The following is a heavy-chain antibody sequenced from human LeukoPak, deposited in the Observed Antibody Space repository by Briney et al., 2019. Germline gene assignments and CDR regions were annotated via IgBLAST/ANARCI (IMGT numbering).Heavy chain of an antibody. J-gene: IGHJ5*02. CDR1: GGTFSSYA. CDR3: ARGLAAYYYDSSGYYGFDP. Sequence: GASVKVSCKASGGTFSSYAISWVRQAPGQGLEWMGGIIPIFGTANYAQKFQGRVTITTDESTSTAYMELSSLRSDDTAVYYCARGLAAYYYDSSGYYGFDPWGQGTLVTVSS. V-gene: IGHV1-69*05. D-gene: IGHD3-22*01. CDR2: IIPIFGTA.